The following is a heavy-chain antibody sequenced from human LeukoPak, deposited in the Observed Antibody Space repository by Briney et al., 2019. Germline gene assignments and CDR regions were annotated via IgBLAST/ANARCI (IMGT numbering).Heavy chain of an antibody. Sequence: ASVKVSCKASGYTFIAYYMHWVRQAPGQGLEWMGGIIPIFGTANYAQKFQGRVTITADKSTSTAYVELSSLRSEDTAVYYCARDLGSGWYGYWGQGTLVTVSS. J-gene: IGHJ4*02. CDR3: ARDLGSGWYGY. V-gene: IGHV1-69*06. CDR1: GYTFIAYY. CDR2: IIPIFGTA. D-gene: IGHD6-19*01.